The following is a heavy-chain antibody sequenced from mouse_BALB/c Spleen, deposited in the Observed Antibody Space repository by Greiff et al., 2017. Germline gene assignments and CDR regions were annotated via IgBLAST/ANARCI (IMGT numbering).Heavy chain of an antibody. CDR2: IYPGDGDT. CDR1: GYAFSSYW. J-gene: IGHJ2*01. D-gene: IGHD3-3*01. Sequence: LQESGAELVRPGSSVKISCKASGYAFSSYWMNWVKQRPGQGLEWIGQIYPGDGDTNYNGKFKGKATLTADKSSSTAYMQLSSLTSEDSAVYFCARGDSGTGYWGQGTTLTVSS. V-gene: IGHV1-80*01. CDR3: ARGDSGTGY.